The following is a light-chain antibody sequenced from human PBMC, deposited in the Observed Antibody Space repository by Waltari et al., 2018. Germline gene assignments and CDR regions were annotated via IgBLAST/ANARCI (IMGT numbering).Light chain of an antibody. CDR1: SADIGRNH. J-gene: IGLJ1*01. CDR3: AAWDDTLNGPEYV. CDR2: RNT. Sequence: QSVLTQPPSASGTPGQRVTISCSGSSADIGRNHVYWYQQLPRTAPKLLIYRNTPRPSGVAERVSGSKSGTSASLDISGLRSEDEAEYYCAAWDDTLNGPEYVFGTGTKVTV. V-gene: IGLV1-47*01.